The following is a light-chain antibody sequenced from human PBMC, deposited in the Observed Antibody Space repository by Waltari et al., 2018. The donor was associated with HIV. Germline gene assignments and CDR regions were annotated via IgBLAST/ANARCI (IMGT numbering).Light chain of an antibody. CDR2: LSTNGSH. J-gene: IGLJ2*01. CDR1: SGHTNYA. V-gene: IGLV4-69*01. Sequence: QVVLTQSPSASASLGASVKLTCTLSSGHTNYAIAWHQQQPEKGPRYLMRLSTNGSHTKGDGIPGRFSGSSSGAARYLTISSLQSEDDADYYCQTWGTGIVVFGGGTKLTVL. CDR3: QTWGTGIVV.